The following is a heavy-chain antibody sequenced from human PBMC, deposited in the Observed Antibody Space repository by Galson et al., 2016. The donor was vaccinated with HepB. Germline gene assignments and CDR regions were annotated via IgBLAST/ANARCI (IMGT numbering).Heavy chain of an antibody. CDR3: ASPSRSRRFFDL. CDR1: GGSFSAYY. CDR2: INHSGST. V-gene: IGHV4-34*01. Sequence: LSLTCAGYGGSFSAYYWSWIRPPPGKGLEWIGEINHSGSTNYNPSLKSRVTISIDTSKSQFSLKLTSVTAADTAVYYCASPSRSRRFFDLWGRGTLVTVSS. J-gene: IGHJ2*01.